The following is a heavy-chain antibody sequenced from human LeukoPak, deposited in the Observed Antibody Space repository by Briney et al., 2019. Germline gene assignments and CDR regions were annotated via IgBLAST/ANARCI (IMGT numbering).Heavy chain of an antibody. D-gene: IGHD2-2*01. Sequence: GGSLRLSCAASGFTFSSYSMNWVRQAPGKGLEWVSSISSSSSYIYYADSVKGRFTISRDNAKNSLYLQMNSLRAEDTAVYYCTRVYCISTNCYGNYWGQGTLVTVSS. V-gene: IGHV3-21*01. CDR3: TRVYCISTNCYGNY. CDR2: ISSSSSYI. J-gene: IGHJ4*02. CDR1: GFTFSSYS.